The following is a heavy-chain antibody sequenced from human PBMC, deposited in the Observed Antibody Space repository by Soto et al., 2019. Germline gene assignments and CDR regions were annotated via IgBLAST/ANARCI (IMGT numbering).Heavy chain of an antibody. D-gene: IGHD3-9*01. V-gene: IGHV1-69*02. Sequence: QVQLVQSGAEVKKPGSSVNVSCKASGGTFSSYTISWVRQAPGQGLEWMGRIIPILGIANYAQKFQGRVTITAYKSTSTAYMELRSLRSEDTAVYYCARGQKRYFDWLKDWFDPWGQGTLVTVSS. CDR2: IIPILGIA. CDR1: GGTFSSYT. CDR3: ARGQKRYFDWLKDWFDP. J-gene: IGHJ5*02.